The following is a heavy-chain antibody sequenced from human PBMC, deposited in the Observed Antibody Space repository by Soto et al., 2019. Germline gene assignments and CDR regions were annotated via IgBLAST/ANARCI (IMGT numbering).Heavy chain of an antibody. Sequence: QVQLQQWGAGLLKPSETPSLTCVVYGGSFSGYYWSWIRQPPGKGLEWIGEINHSGSTNYSPSLKSRVSMSVDTSKNQISLKMSSVTAADTATYYCARGGYRSSWREIIDYWGQGTLVTVSS. V-gene: IGHV4-34*01. J-gene: IGHJ4*02. D-gene: IGHD5-18*01. CDR1: GGSFSGYY. CDR3: ARGGYRSSWREIIDY. CDR2: INHSGST.